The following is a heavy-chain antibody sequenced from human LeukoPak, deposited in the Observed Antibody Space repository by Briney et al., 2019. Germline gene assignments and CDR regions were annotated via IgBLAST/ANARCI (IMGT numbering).Heavy chain of an antibody. D-gene: IGHD4-11*01. V-gene: IGHV1-2*02. CDR2: INPNTGDT. Sequence: ASVKVSCKASGYPFTSHYIHWVRQAPGQGLEWMGWINPNTGDTNYAQNFQGSVTMTRDTSITTAYMELSRLRSDDTAVYYCARDYGADYNWGQGTLVTVSS. CDR1: GYPFTSHY. J-gene: IGHJ1*01. CDR3: ARDYGADYN.